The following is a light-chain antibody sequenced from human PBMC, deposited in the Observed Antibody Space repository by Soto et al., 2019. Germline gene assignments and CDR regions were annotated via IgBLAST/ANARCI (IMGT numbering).Light chain of an antibody. V-gene: IGKV2-24*01. J-gene: IGKJ1*01. CDR3: MQSTQFPWT. CDR1: QSLLHSDGYTY. Sequence: DIVMTQTPLSSPVTLGQPASISCRSGQSLLHSDGYTYLSWVQHRPGQPPRLLIYKASNRFSGVPDRFSGSGAGTDYTLKSSRVEPEDVGVYYCMQSTQFPWTFGQGTKGEI. CDR2: KAS.